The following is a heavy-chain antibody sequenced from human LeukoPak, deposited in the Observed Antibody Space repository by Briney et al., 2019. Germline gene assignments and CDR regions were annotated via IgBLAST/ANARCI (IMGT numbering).Heavy chain of an antibody. Sequence: GGSLRLSCAASGFTFSSYGMHWVRQAPGKGLEWVAFIRYDGSNKYYADSVKGLFTISRDNSKDTLYLQMSSLRAEDTAIYYCAKELYYDSSGLGYWGQGALVTVSS. CDR3: AKELYYDSSGLGY. V-gene: IGHV3-30*02. D-gene: IGHD3-22*01. CDR2: IRYDGSNK. CDR1: GFTFSSYG. J-gene: IGHJ4*02.